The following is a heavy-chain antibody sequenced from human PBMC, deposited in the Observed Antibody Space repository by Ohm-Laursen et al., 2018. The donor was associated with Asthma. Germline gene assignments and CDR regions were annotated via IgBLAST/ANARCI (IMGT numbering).Heavy chain of an antibody. J-gene: IGHJ6*02. D-gene: IGHD5-12*01. CDR3: ARGTTIYIGDYYYGMDV. CDR2: ISYDGRRR. CDR1: GFTFSSYA. Sequence: SLRLSCTASGFTFSSYAMHWVRQAPGKGLQWVAVISYDGRRRYYADSVKGRFTISRDNSKNTLYLQMNSLRSDDTAVYYCARGTTIYIGDYYYGMDVWGQGTTVTVSS. V-gene: IGHV3-30*04.